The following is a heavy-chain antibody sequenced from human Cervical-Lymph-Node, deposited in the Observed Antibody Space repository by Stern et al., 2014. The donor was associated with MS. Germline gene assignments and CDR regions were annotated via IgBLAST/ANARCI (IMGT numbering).Heavy chain of an antibody. Sequence: QVQQQESGPGLVKPSQTLSLSYTVSGGSISSVGYHWNWIRQHPEKGLEWIGSIYYTGSTYYNPSLKSLAVISVDSSKNQFSLNLTSVTAADTAVYYCARSSITIFRVVTAFDIWGQMTMVSVSS. CDR2: IYYTGST. D-gene: IGHD3-3*01. V-gene: IGHV4-31*01. CDR1: GGSISSVGYH. J-gene: IGHJ3*02. CDR3: ARSSITIFRVVTAFDI.